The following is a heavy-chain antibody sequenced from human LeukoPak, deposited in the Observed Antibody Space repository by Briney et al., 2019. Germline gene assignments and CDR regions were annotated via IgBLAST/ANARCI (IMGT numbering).Heavy chain of an antibody. V-gene: IGHV1-2*02. CDR3: ARDRVTMVRGAKYYFDY. CDR1: GYTFTGYY. J-gene: IGHJ4*02. Sequence: ASVKVSCKASGYTFTGYYMHWVRQAPGQGLEWMGWINPNSGGTNYAQKFQGRVTMTRDTSISTAHMELSRLRSDDTAVYYCARDRVTMVRGAKYYFDYWGQGTLVTVSS. CDR2: INPNSGGT. D-gene: IGHD3-10*01.